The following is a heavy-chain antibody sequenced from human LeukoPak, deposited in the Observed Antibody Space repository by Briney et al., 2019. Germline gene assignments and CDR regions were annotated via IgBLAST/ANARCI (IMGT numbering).Heavy chain of an antibody. CDR1: GGSISSGSYY. CDR3: ARVRDSNYRGGDFDY. CDR2: IYTSGST. V-gene: IGHV4-61*02. J-gene: IGHJ4*02. D-gene: IGHD4-11*01. Sequence: PSETLSLTCTVSGGSISSGSYYWSWIRQPAGKGLEWIGRIYTSGSTNYNPSLKSRVTISVDASKNQFSLKLSSVTAADTAVYYCARVRDSNYRGGDFDYWGQGTLVTVSS.